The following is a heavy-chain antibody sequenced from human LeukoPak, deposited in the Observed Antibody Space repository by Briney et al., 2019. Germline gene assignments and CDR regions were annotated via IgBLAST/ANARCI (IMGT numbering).Heavy chain of an antibody. CDR1: GGSISSYY. D-gene: IGHD3-22*01. CDR2: IYTSGST. Sequence: PSETLSLTCTVSGGSISSYYWSWIRQPPGKGLEWIGYIYTSGSTNYNPSLKSRVTISVDTSKNQFSLKLSSVTAADTAVYYCARHGNHYYYDSSGYYWGYYYMDVWGKGTTVTVSS. J-gene: IGHJ6*03. V-gene: IGHV4-4*09. CDR3: ARHGNHYYYDSSGYYWGYYYMDV.